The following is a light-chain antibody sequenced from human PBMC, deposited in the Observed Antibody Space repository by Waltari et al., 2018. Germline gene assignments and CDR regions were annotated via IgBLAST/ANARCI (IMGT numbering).Light chain of an antibody. CDR2: EAT. V-gene: IGLV2-23*01. CDR1: RPALASYNL. J-gene: IGLJ1*01. Sequence: QSALSQPASVYGSPGKSLTITCPVARPALASYNLVAWYQHHPNRAPKLIIYEATKRPSGISHRCSGAKSGATASLRISGLQADDEADYYCCSYTGSSTSYGCGGGTKVTVL. CDR3: CSYTGSSTSYG.